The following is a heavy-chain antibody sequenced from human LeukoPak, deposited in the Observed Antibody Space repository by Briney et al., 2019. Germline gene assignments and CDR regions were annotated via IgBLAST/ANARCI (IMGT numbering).Heavy chain of an antibody. D-gene: IGHD2-2*01. J-gene: IGHJ4*02. V-gene: IGHV3-23*01. Sequence: PGGSLRLSCAASGFTFSSYAMSWVRQAPGKGLEWVSAISGSGGSTYYADSVKGRFTISRDNSKNTLYLQMNSLRAEDTAVYYCAKEGYCSSTSCYAGGLDYWGQGTLVTASS. CDR1: GFTFSSYA. CDR2: ISGSGGST. CDR3: AKEGYCSSTSCYAGGLDY.